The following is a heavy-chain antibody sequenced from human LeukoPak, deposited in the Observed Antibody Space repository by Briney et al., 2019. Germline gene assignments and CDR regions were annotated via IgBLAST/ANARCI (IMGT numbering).Heavy chain of an antibody. CDR3: ARIMGATIKRNWFDP. Sequence: ASVTVSCKASGYTFTSYAMNWVRQAPGQGLEWMGWINTNTGNPTYAQGFTGRFVFSLDTSVSTAYLQISSLKAEDTAVYYCARIMGATIKRNWFDPWGQGTQVTVSS. CDR2: INTNTGNP. CDR1: GYTFTSYA. V-gene: IGHV7-4-1*02. D-gene: IGHD1-26*01. J-gene: IGHJ5*02.